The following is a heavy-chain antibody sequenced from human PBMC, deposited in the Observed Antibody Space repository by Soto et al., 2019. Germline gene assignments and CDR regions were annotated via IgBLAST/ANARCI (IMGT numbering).Heavy chain of an antibody. CDR1: GGSISTENYY. CDR3: ARLIARADWYFDL. Sequence: PSETLSLTCTVSGGSISTENYYWSWIRQHPGEGLEWIGYIYYSGSASYNPSLKSRVTMPVDRSENQFSLKLNSVTAADTAVYYCARLIARADWYFDLWGRGTLVTVS. CDR2: IYYSGSA. D-gene: IGHD6-13*01. J-gene: IGHJ2*01. V-gene: IGHV4-31*03.